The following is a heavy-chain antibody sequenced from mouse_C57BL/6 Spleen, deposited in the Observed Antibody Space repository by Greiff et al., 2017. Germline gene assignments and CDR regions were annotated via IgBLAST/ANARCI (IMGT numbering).Heavy chain of an antibody. CDR1: GYTFTSYW. V-gene: IGHV1-72*01. Sequence: QVQLQQSGAELVKPGASVKLSCKASGYTFTSYWMHWVKQRPGRGLEWIGRIDPKSGGTKYNEKFKGKATLTVDKSSSTAYMQLSSLTSEDSAVYYYARGGVYYYGTVDGWGKGATVTVSS. D-gene: IGHD1-1*01. CDR3: ARGGVYYYGTVDG. J-gene: IGHJ2*01. CDR2: IDPKSGGT.